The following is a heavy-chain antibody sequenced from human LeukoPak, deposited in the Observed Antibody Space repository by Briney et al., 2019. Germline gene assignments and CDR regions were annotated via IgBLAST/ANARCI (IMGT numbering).Heavy chain of an antibody. CDR2: IYYSGST. V-gene: IGHV4-31*03. D-gene: IGHD2-2*01. J-gene: IGHJ6*02. Sequence: SETLSLTCTVSGGSISSGGYYWSWIRQHPGKGLEWIGYIYYSGSTYYNPSLKSRVTISVDTSKNQFSLKLSSVTAADTAVYYCARGTAFKLGEYGMDVWGQGTTVTVSS. CDR3: ARGTAFKLGEYGMDV. CDR1: GGSISSGGYY.